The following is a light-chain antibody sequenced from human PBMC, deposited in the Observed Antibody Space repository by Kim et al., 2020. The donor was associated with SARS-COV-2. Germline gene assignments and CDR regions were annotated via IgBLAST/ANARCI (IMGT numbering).Light chain of an antibody. CDR3: ASWDDSLNGPV. J-gene: IGLJ3*02. V-gene: IGLV1-44*01. Sequence: GQKVTISCSGSNANIGSKTVNWYQQLPGTAPKLLIYTDNLRPSGVPGRFSGSKSGISASLAISGLQSEDEADYYCASWDDSLNGPVFGGGTQLTVL. CDR1: NANIGSKT. CDR2: TDN.